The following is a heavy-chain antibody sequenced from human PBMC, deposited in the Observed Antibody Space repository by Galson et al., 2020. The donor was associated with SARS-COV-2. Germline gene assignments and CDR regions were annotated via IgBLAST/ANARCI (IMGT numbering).Heavy chain of an antibody. Sequence: GGSLRLSCAASGFTFSSYGMHWVRQAPGKGLEWVAVIWYDGSNKYYAYSVKGRFTISRDNSKNTLYLQMNSLRAEDTAVYYCARDTYYYDSSGYYAPYYYYGMDVWGQGTTVTVSS. CDR2: IWYDGSNK. D-gene: IGHD3-22*01. V-gene: IGHV3-33*01. J-gene: IGHJ6*02. CDR3: ARDTYYYDSSGYYAPYYYYGMDV. CDR1: GFTFSSYG.